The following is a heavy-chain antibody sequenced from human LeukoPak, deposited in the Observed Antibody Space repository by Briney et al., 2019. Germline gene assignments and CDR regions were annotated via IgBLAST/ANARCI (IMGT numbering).Heavy chain of an antibody. D-gene: IGHD4/OR15-4a*01. V-gene: IGHV3-23*01. CDR1: GFTFDNYA. CDR2: ISGSGAYT. Sequence: GGSLRLSCAASGFTFDNYAMNWVRQAPGKGLEWVLGISGSGAYTYYADSVKGRFTISRDNSQNTLYLQLNSLIAEDTAIYYCARDTSFNYGAHAMDVWGQGTTVTVSS. CDR3: ARDTSFNYGAHAMDV. J-gene: IGHJ6*02.